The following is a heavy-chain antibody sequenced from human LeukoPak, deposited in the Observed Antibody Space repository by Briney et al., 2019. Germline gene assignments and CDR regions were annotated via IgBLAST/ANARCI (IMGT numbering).Heavy chain of an antibody. D-gene: IGHD3-22*01. J-gene: IGHJ5*02. V-gene: IGHV3-7*01. Sequence: PGESLRLSCAASGSSFNSHWMTWVRQAPGKRLQWVASIRQDGIVRYYVDSVQGRFSISRDNAMNSLYLQMNSLRAEDTAVYYCGRWSHDSSVYYWISSWGQGTLVTVSS. CDR1: GSSFNSHW. CDR3: GRWSHDSSVYYWISS. CDR2: IRQDGIVR.